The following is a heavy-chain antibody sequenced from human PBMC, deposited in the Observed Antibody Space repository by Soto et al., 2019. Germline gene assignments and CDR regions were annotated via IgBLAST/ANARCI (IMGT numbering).Heavy chain of an antibody. J-gene: IGHJ4*02. CDR2: ISTGNGNT. CDR1: GYTFTDYA. V-gene: IGHV1-3*04. CDR3: AKGSQMWIPDY. Sequence: QVQLVQSGAEVKKPGASVKVSCKASGYTFTDYAMHWVRQAPGQRLEWMGWISTGNGNTKYSQKFQGRVTITRDTSASRGYMELSRIRPDDTAVYYWAKGSQMWIPDYWGQGTLVTVSS. D-gene: IGHD5-18*01.